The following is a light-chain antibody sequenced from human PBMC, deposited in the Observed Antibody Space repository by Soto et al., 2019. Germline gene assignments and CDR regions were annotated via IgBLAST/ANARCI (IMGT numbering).Light chain of an antibody. CDR2: DVS. J-gene: IGLJ3*02. V-gene: IGLV2-11*01. Sequence: QSALTQPRSVSGSPGQSVTISCTGTSSDVGPYNYVSWYQQHPGKAPKLMIYDVSKRPSGVPDRFSGSKSGNTASLTISGLQAEDEADYYCCSYAGSYTWVFGGGTKVTVL. CDR3: CSYAGSYTWV. CDR1: SSDVGPYNY.